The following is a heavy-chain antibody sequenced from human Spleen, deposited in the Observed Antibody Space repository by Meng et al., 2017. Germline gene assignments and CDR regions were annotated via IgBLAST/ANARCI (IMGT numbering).Heavy chain of an antibody. CDR2: INPKSGDT. CDR1: GYTFPAYW. J-gene: IGHJ4*02. CDR3: ARDEDISAAGKLFGDY. Sequence: QVQLVEPGAEVQKAGASMKVACKASGYTFPAYWLSWVRRATGQGIEWMGRINPKSGDTHYAQRFQGRATMTGDTSIRTAYMELSGLRSDDTAMYYCARDEDISAAGKLFGDYWGQGTLVTVSS. V-gene: IGHV1-2*06. D-gene: IGHD6-13*01.